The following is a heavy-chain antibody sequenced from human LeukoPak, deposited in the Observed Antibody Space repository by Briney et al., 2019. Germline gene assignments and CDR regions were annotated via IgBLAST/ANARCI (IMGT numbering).Heavy chain of an antibody. CDR1: GFTFSSYG. Sequence: GGSLRLSCAASGFTFSSYGMHWVRQAPGKGLEWVAFIRYDGSNKYYADSVKGRFTISRDNSKNTLFLQMNSPRAEDTALYYCAKDGLYYDGSEHVYYFDSWGQGTLVTVSS. CDR3: AKDGLYYDGSEHVYYFDS. V-gene: IGHV3-30*02. D-gene: IGHD3-22*01. J-gene: IGHJ4*02. CDR2: IRYDGSNK.